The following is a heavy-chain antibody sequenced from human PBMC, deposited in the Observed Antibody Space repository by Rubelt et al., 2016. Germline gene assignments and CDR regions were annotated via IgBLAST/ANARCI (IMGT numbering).Heavy chain of an antibody. J-gene: IGHJ6*02. D-gene: IGHD5-12*01. CDR1: GFTFSSYW. Sequence: EVQLVESGGGLVQPGGSLRLSCAASGFTFSSYWMTWVRQAPGKGLEWVANIKQDGSEKYYVDSVKGRFTISRDNAKNSLYLQMNSLRAEYTAVYYCARVHEWLRTQYHYYVMDVWGQGTTVTVSS. CDR2: IKQDGSEK. V-gene: IGHV3-7*04. CDR3: ARVHEWLRTQYHYYVMDV.